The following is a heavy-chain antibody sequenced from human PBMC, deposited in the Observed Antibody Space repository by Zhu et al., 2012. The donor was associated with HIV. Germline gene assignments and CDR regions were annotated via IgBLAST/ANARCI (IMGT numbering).Heavy chain of an antibody. CDR3: AGHSDIVVWHLLLRGGREPNWFDS. CDR1: GYSTSSDYY. V-gene: IGHV4-38-2*01. D-gene: IGHD2-15*01. J-gene: IGHJ5*01. CDR2: IYHRGGT. Sequence: VQLQESGPGLVKPSETLSLNCAVSGYSTSSDYYWGWIRQAPGKGLEWIGSIYHRGGTYYNPSLVSLKSRVTMSVDTSKNQFTLKLTSVTAADTAIYYCAGHSDIVVWHLLLRGGREPNWFDSWARESWSPSP.